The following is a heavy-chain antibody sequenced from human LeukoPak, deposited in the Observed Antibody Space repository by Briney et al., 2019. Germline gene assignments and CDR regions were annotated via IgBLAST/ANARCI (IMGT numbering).Heavy chain of an antibody. V-gene: IGHV4-39*01. J-gene: IGHJ6*03. Sequence: PSETLSLTCTVSGGSISSYYWSWIRQPPGKGLEWIGSIYYSGSTYYNPSLKSRVTISVDTSKNQFSLKLSSVTAADTAVYYCARIAAAGTRYYYYYMDVWGKGTTVTISS. CDR3: ARIAAAGTRYYYYYMDV. D-gene: IGHD6-13*01. CDR2: IYYSGST. CDR1: GGSISSYY.